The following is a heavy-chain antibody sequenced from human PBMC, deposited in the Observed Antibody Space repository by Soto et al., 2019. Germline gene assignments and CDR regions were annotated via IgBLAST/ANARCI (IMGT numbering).Heavy chain of an antibody. CDR1: GFTFGSYS. CDR3: ARDLVVVAPAAIAYYYYYGMDV. J-gene: IGHJ6*02. Sequence: RGSLRLSCAASGFTFGSYSMNWVRQAPGKRPEWVSSISSSSSYIYYADSVKGRFTISRDNAKNSLYLQMNSLRAEDTAVYYWARDLVVVAPAAIAYYYYYGMDVWGQGTTVTVSS. CDR2: ISSSSSYI. V-gene: IGHV3-21*01. D-gene: IGHD2-2*01.